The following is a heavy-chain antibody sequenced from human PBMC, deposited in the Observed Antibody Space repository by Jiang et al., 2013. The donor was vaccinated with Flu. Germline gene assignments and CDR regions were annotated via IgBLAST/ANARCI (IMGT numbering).Heavy chain of an antibody. Sequence: VQLVESGGGLVQPGGSLRLSCAASGFTFSNYAMSWVRQAPGKGLEWVSGISDGGTSTYYADSVKGRFTISRDNSKNTLYLQMNSLRAEDTAVFYCAAPIIVDDAFDIWGQGTMVTVSS. D-gene: IGHD3-22*01. CDR3: AAPIIVDDAFDI. V-gene: IGHV3-23*04. CDR2: ISDGGTST. J-gene: IGHJ3*02. CDR1: GFTFSNYA.